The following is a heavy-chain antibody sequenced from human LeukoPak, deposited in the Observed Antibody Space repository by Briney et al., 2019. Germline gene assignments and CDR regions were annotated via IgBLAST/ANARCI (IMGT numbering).Heavy chain of an antibody. D-gene: IGHD5-24*01. CDR1: GYTFTSNY. J-gene: IGHJ5*02. CDR3: ASDNSVRDDAWWFNP. V-gene: IGHV1-46*01. Sequence: GAAVNVSCKACGYTFTSNYMHWVRQAPGQGPEWMGVISPSGGSTTYAQKFQGRVTLTRDMSTSTDYLEMRSPESEATAVYYCASDNSVRDDAWWFNPWGQGTMVTVSS. CDR2: ISPSGGST.